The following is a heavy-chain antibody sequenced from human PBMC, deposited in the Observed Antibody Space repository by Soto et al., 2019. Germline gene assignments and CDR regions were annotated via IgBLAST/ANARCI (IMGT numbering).Heavy chain of an antibody. CDR3: ARGIAARPDKLDY. CDR2: IIPIFGTA. Sequence: PSVKVSCKASGGTFSSYAISWVRQAPGQGLEWMGGIIPIFGTANYAQKFQGRVTITADESTSTAYMELSSLRSEDTAVYYCARGIAARPDKLDYWGQGTLVTVSS. CDR1: GGTFSSYA. V-gene: IGHV1-69*13. D-gene: IGHD6-6*01. J-gene: IGHJ4*02.